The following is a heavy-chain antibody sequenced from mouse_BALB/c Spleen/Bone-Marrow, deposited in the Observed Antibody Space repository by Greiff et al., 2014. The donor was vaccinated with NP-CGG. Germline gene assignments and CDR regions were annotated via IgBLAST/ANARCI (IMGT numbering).Heavy chain of an antibody. CDR1: GYTFTSYV. CDR2: INPYNDGT. J-gene: IGHJ3*01. D-gene: IGHD1-2*01. V-gene: IGHV1-14*01. Sequence: VQLQQSGPELVKPGASVKMSCKASGYTFTSYVMHWVKQKPGQGLEWIGYINPYNDGTKYNEKFKGKATLTSDKSSSTAYMELSSLTSEDSTIYYCARRQFITTAAWFAYWGQGTLVNVSA. CDR3: ARRQFITTAAWFAY.